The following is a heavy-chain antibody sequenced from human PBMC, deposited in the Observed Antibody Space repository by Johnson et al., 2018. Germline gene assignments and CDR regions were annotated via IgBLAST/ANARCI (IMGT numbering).Heavy chain of an antibody. D-gene: IGHD3-22*01. Sequence: QVQLQESGPGLVKPSETLSLTCNVAGGSISSYYWSWIRQPPGKGLEWIGYIYFRGSTNYNPSLRSRVTISVDTSKNQFSLKLSSVTAADPAVYYCAREESSGYYGYVQHWGQGTLVTVSS. CDR3: AREESSGYYGYVQH. CDR1: GGSISSYY. J-gene: IGHJ1*01. CDR2: IYFRGST. V-gene: IGHV4-59*01.